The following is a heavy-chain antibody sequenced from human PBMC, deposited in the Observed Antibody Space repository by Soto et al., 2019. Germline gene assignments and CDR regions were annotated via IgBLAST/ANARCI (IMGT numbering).Heavy chain of an antibody. CDR3: ARDPVYNNGWYERGLDS. CDR2: ISPSGTTI. D-gene: IGHD6-19*01. V-gene: IGHV3-48*03. J-gene: IGHJ5*01. CDR1: GFTFSRFE. Sequence: PWGSLRLSCEASGFTFSRFEMNWFRQAPGKGLEWVSYISPSGTTIYYADSVKGRFTISRDNANNSLFLQMSSLTVDDSAVYFCARDPVYNNGWYERGLDSCCPGILVPLFS.